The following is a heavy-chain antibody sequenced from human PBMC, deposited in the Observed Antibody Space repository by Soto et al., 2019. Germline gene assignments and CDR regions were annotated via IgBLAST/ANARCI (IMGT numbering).Heavy chain of an antibody. CDR2: ISGSGGST. Sequence: LRLSCAASGFTFSSYAMSWVRQAPGKGLEWVSAISGSGGSTYYADSVKGRFTISRDNSKNTLYLQMNSLRAEDTAVYYCAKDGIAAAGTYYYYGMDVWGQGTTVTISS. CDR3: AKDGIAAAGTYYYYGMDV. J-gene: IGHJ6*02. V-gene: IGHV3-23*01. CDR1: GFTFSSYA. D-gene: IGHD6-13*01.